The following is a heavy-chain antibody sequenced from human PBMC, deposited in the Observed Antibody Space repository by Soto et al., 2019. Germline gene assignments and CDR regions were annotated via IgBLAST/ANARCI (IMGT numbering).Heavy chain of an antibody. D-gene: IGHD2-2*02. CDR2: SNACNANP. J-gene: IGHJ5*02. V-gene: IGHV1-3*01. CDR3: ARRYCSSTSCYIEGYNWFDP. Sequence: SLKFSCRASGYTRTSHAIQWERQAPVQRLDLLVWSNACNANPKYSQKFQGRVTSTRDTSASTGYMALSSLRSEDTAVSYCARRYCSSTSCYIEGYNWFDPWGQGTLVTVSS. CDR1: GYTRTSHA.